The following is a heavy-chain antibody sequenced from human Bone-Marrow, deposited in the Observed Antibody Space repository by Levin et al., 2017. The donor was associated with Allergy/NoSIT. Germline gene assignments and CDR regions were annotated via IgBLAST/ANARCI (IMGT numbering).Heavy chain of an antibody. V-gene: IGHV3-48*01. Sequence: GESLKISCATSGFTFSSYSMNWVRQAPGKGLEWVSYINSSSGTIYYADSVKGRFTISRDNAKRSLYLQMSSLRVEDTAVYYCVRGLPDYWGQGTLVTVSS. CDR1: GFTFSSYS. CDR3: VRGLPDY. CDR2: INSSSGTI. J-gene: IGHJ4*02.